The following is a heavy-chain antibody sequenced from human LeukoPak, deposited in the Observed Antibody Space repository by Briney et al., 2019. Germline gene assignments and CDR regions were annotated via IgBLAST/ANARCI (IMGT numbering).Heavy chain of an antibody. CDR1: GFTFSAYS. CDR3: AKVYRYYDSSCQH. V-gene: IGHV3-21*04. J-gene: IGHJ1*01. D-gene: IGHD3-22*01. Sequence: GGSLRLSCAAAGFTFSAYSMNWVRQAPGKGLEWVSSISGSSTYIYYADSVKGRFIISRDNAKNSLYLQMNSPRTEDTALYYCAKVYRYYDSSCQHWGQGTLVTVSS. CDR2: ISGSSTYI.